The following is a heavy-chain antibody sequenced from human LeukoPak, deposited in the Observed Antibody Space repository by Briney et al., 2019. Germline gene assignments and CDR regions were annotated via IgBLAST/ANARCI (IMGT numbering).Heavy chain of an antibody. CDR3: ARAQGVYYYDSSGPRPQDAFDI. CDR2: ISSSSSYI. V-gene: IGHV3-21*01. J-gene: IGHJ3*02. D-gene: IGHD3-22*01. CDR1: GFTFSSCA. Sequence: GGYLRLSCAASGFTFSSCAMNWVRQAPGKGLEWVSSISSSSSYIYYADSVKGRFTISRDNAKNSLYLQMNSLRAEDTAVYYCARAQGVYYYDSSGPRPQDAFDIWGQGTMVTVSS.